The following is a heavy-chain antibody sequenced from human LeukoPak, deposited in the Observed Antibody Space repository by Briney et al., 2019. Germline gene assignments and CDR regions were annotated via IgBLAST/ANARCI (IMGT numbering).Heavy chain of an antibody. V-gene: IGHV3-11*01. CDR2: VSSTGGDK. Sequence: PGGSLRLSCTGSGVTFEDCYLSWIRQAPGKGLEWISYVSSTGGDKFYADPVKGRFTISRDNARNSLYMEMNDLIAEDTGFYYCARGENGSFDHWGQGTLVIVPS. D-gene: IGHD3-10*01. CDR3: ARGENGSFDH. CDR1: GVTFEDCY. J-gene: IGHJ4*02.